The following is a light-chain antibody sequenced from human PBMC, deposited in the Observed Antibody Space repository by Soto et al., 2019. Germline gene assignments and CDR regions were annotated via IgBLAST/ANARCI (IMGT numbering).Light chain of an antibody. V-gene: IGKV1-33*01. CDR1: QGMSSA. CDR2: DAS. Sequence: DIQMTQSTSSLSASEGHRVTITGGASQGMSSALAWYQQTPGKAPKLLSYDASDLETGVPSRVSGSGSGTDFTFTISNVQLEDIATYYCQQYDSLPFTFGPGTKVDI. CDR3: QQYDSLPFT. J-gene: IGKJ3*01.